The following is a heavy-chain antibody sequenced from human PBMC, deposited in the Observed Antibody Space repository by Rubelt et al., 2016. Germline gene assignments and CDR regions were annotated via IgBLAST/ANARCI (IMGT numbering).Heavy chain of an antibody. J-gene: IGHJ6*02. CDR3: ASPPYDILTGYDYYYGMDV. D-gene: IGHD3-9*01. V-gene: IGHV1-69*06. CDR1: GGTFSSYA. CDR2: IIPIFGTA. Sequence: QVQLVQSGAEVKKPGSSVKVSCKASGGTFSSYAISWVRQAPGQGLEWMGGIIPIFGTANYAQKFQGRVTITADKSTSTAYMELSSLRSEDTAVYYCASPPYDILTGYDYYYGMDVWGQVTTVTVSS.